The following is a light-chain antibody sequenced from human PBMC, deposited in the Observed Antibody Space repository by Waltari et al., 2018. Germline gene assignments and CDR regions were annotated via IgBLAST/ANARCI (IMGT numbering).Light chain of an antibody. CDR3: SSYTTSSTVYV. Sequence: QSALTQPASVPGSPGQSITIPCTGTSSDVGTYDYVSWYQQHPGKAPKLMIYDVTKRPSGIANRFSGSKSGNTASLTISGLQAEDEADYYCSSYTTSSTVYVFGTGTKVTVL. CDR1: SSDVGTYDY. J-gene: IGLJ1*01. CDR2: DVT. V-gene: IGLV2-14*03.